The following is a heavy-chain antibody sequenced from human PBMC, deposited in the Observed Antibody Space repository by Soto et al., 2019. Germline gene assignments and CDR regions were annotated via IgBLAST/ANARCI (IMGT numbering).Heavy chain of an antibody. V-gene: IGHV3-30*03. CDR1: GFTFSSYG. D-gene: IGHD3-22*01. CDR3: ARDHFSGSDLFDDSSGYYPASYGMDV. J-gene: IGHJ6*02. CDR2: ISYDGSNK. Sequence: GGSLRLSCAASGFTFSSYGMHWVRQAPGKGLEWVAVISYDGSNKYYADSVKGRFTISRDNSKNTLYLQMNSLRSDDTAVYYCARDHFSGSDLFDDSSGYYPASYGMDVWGQGTTVTVSS.